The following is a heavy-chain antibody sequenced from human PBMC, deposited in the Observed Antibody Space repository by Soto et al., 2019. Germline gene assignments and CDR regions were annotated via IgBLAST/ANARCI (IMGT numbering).Heavy chain of an antibody. CDR1: ADSISSGYF. J-gene: IGHJ5*02. V-gene: IGHV4-38-2*02. CDR3: ARDGLFPLGA. D-gene: IGHD1-26*01. CDR2: IEHSGTT. Sequence: SETLSLTCAVSADSISSGYFGAWIRQPPGKGLEWIASIEHSGTTYYNPSLRSRITMSVDTSRNHFSLSLRSVTAADTAVYYCARDGLFPLGAWGPGTLVTVSS.